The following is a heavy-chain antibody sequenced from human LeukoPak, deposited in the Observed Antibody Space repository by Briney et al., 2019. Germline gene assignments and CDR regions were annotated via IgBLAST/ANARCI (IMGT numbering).Heavy chain of an antibody. CDR1: GFTVSSNY. CDR2: IYSGGNT. D-gene: IGHD3-22*01. J-gene: IGHJ3*02. V-gene: IGHV3-53*04. Sequence: PGGSLRLSCAASGFTVSSNYMSWVRQAPGKGLEWVSSIYSGGNTYYADPVKGRYTISRNNPNTMCLQMNSLKTEDKAVYYCARIRLDYSETRIDSFDIWGQGTMVTVSS. CDR3: ARIRLDYSETRIDSFDI.